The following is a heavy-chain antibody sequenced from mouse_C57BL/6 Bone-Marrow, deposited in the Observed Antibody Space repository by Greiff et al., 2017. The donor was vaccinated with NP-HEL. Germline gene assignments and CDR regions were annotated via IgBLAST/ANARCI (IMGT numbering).Heavy chain of an antibody. CDR3: AREGYYGSRDY. J-gene: IGHJ2*01. V-gene: IGHV1-81*01. CDR1: GYTFTSYG. D-gene: IGHD1-1*01. Sequence: QVQLQQSGAELARPGASVKLSCKASGYTFTSYGISWVKQRTGQGLEWIGEIYPRSGNTYYNEQFKGKATLTADKSSSTAYMELRSLTAEDSAVYFCAREGYYGSRDYGGQGTTLTVSS. CDR2: IYPRSGNT.